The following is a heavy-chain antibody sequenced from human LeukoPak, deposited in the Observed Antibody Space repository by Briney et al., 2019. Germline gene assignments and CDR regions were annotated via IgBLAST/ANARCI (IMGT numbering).Heavy chain of an antibody. CDR2: ISYDGSNK. Sequence: GGSLRLSCAASGFTFSSHAMHWVRQAPGKGLEWVAVISYDGSNKYYADSVKGRFTISRDNSKNTLYLQMNSLRAEDTAVYYCTTDRSSPLNSSSWYVLLALYYYYYGMDVWGQGTTVTVSS. CDR3: TTDRSSPLNSSSWYVLLALYYYYYGMDV. V-gene: IGHV3-30-3*01. CDR1: GFTFSSHA. D-gene: IGHD6-13*01. J-gene: IGHJ6*02.